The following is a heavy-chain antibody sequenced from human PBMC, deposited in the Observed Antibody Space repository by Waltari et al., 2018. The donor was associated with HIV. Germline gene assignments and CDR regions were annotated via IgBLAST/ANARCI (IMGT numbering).Heavy chain of an antibody. V-gene: IGHV1-2*06. J-gene: IGHJ6*02. CDR2: INPNSGGT. CDR3: AREGARMTTMIYYYYGMDV. Sequence: QVQLVQSGAEVKKHGASVKVSCTDYGYTFTGCSMHWVRQAPGQGLEWMGRINPNSGGTNYAQQFQGRVTMTRDTSISTAYMELSRLRSDDTAVYYCAREGARMTTMIYYYYGMDVWGQGTTVTVSS. CDR1: GYTFTGCS. D-gene: IGHD4-4*01.